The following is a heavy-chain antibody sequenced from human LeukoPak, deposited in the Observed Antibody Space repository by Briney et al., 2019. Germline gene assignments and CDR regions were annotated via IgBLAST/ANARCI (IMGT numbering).Heavy chain of an antibody. D-gene: IGHD3-22*01. J-gene: IGHJ1*01. CDR1: GFTFSSYW. CDR3: ARAPSEIGGYYPEYFRH. V-gene: IGHV3-74*01. Sequence: GGSLRLSCAASGFTFSSYWMHWVCQAPGKGLVWVSRIKSDGKTNYAYSVKGRFTISRDNAKNTVSLQMNSLRAEDTGVYYCARAPSEIGGYYPEYFRHWGQGTLVTVSS. CDR2: IKSDGKT.